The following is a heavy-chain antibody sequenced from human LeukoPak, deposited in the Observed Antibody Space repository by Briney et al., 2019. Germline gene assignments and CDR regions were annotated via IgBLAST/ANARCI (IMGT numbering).Heavy chain of an antibody. V-gene: IGHV3-21*01. J-gene: IGHJ4*02. CDR2: ISSSSKYI. CDR3: ARVGGYSYDLDY. Sequence: GGSLRLSCAASGFTFSSYSMNWVRQAPGKGLEWVSSISSSSKYIYYADSVKGRFTISRDNAKNSLYLQMNRLRAEDTAVYYCARVGGYSYDLDYWAQGTLVTVSS. D-gene: IGHD5-18*01. CDR1: GFTFSSYS.